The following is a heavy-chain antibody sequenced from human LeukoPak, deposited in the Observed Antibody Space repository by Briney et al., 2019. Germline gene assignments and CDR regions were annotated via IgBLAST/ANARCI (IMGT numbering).Heavy chain of an antibody. CDR1: GFTFSSYS. V-gene: IGHV3-21*03. D-gene: IGHD3-10*01. J-gene: IGHJ4*02. CDR2: ISGSSSYI. Sequence: GGSLRLSCAASGFTFSSYSMNWVRQAPGKGLEWVSSISGSSSYIYYADSVKGRFTISRDNAKNSLYLQMNSLRAEDTAVYYCARGRSMVRGAQYFDYWGQGTLVTVSS. CDR3: ARGRSMVRGAQYFDY.